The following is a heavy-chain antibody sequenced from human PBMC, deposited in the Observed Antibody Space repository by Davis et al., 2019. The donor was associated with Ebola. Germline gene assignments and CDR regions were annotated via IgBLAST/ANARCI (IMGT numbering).Heavy chain of an antibody. CDR3: ARVRALHYFDY. CDR1: GYTFTSYG. Sequence: AASVKVSCKASGYTFTSYGISWVRQAPGQGLEWMGWISAYNGNTNYAQKFQGRVTITADKSTSTAYMELSSLRSEDTAVYYCARVRALHYFDYWGQGTLVTVSS. CDR2: ISAYNGNT. J-gene: IGHJ4*02. V-gene: IGHV1-18*01.